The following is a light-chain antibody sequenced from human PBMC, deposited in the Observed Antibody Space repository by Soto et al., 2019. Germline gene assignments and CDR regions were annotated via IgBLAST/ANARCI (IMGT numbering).Light chain of an antibody. V-gene: IGKV3-15*01. CDR3: QQYNNWRRT. CDR1: QSVSSN. Sequence: IVLTQSPGPLSLSPGERTTLSCSASQSVSSNLAWYQQKPGQAPRLLIYGASTRATGIPARFSGSGSGTEFTLTISSLQSEDFAVYYCQQYNNWRRTFGQGTKVDIK. CDR2: GAS. J-gene: IGKJ1*01.